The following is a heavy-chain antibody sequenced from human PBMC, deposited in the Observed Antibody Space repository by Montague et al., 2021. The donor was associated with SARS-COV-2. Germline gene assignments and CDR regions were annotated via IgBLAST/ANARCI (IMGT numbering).Heavy chain of an antibody. CDR1: GASITSVDNF. D-gene: IGHD1-26*01. Sequence: SETLSLTCTVSGASITSVDNFGGWTRQPQLKGLEWTGIISFIGRPPYNRSPRSRATLSVDTSNNQLSLRLGSVTAADTAVYYCARQVGGGLWYFDLWGRGTLVTVSS. CDR3: ARQVGGGLWYFDL. J-gene: IGHJ2*01. V-gene: IGHV4-39*01. CDR2: ISFIGRP.